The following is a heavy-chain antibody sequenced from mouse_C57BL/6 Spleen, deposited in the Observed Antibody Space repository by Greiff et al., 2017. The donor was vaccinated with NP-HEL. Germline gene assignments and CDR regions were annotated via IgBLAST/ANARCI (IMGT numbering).Heavy chain of an antibody. CDR2: INPNNGGT. Sequence: EVQLQQSGPELVKPGASVKISCKASGYTFTDYYMNWVKQSHGKSLEWIGDINPNNGGTSYNQKFKGKATLTVDKSSSTAYMELRSLTSDDSAVYYCARYESPYYGGFDYWGQGTTLTVSS. CDR3: ARYESPYYGGFDY. V-gene: IGHV1-26*01. CDR1: GYTFTDYY. D-gene: IGHD1-1*02. J-gene: IGHJ2*01.